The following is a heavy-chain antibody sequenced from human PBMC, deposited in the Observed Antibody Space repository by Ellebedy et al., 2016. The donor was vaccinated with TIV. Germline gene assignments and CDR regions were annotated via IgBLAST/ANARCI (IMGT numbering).Heavy chain of an antibody. D-gene: IGHD3-10*02. CDR2: ISAYNGNT. CDR1: GYTFTSYG. CDR3: AKSGLFGELLYLDY. Sequence: AASVKVSCKASGYTFTSYGISWVRQAPGQGLEWMGWISAYNGNTNYAQKLQGRVTMTTDTSTSTAYMELRSLSSDDTAVFYCAKSGLFGELLYLDYWGQGTLVTVSS. J-gene: IGHJ4*02. V-gene: IGHV1-18*01.